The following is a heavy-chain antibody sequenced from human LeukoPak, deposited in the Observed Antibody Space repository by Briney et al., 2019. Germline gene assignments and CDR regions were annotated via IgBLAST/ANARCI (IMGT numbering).Heavy chain of an antibody. CDR2: MSGGGDGT. CDR1: GFTFNNHA. D-gene: IGHD6-13*01. Sequence: PGGSLRLSCAVSGFTFNNHALSWVRQAPGKGLEWVSGMSGGGDGTYYADSVKGRFTISRDISKSTLYLQMNSLRAEDTATYYCARIYPRLAAAGNWGQGTLVTVSS. V-gene: IGHV3-23*01. CDR3: ARIYPRLAAAGN. J-gene: IGHJ4*02.